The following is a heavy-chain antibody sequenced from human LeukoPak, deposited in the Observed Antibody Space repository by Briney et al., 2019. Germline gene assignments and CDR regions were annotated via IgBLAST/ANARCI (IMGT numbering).Heavy chain of an antibody. V-gene: IGHV3-11*01. J-gene: IGHJ6*02. CDR2: ISGSGANR. CDR3: ATLHFYAMGV. CDR1: GLRFSDQY. Sequence: PGGSLRLSCAASGLRFSDQYMICIRQTPGKGLEWVSFISGSGANRFYADSMKGRFTISKDNTKNSLYLQMNSLRAEDTAIYYCATLHFYAMGVWGQGTTVTVSS.